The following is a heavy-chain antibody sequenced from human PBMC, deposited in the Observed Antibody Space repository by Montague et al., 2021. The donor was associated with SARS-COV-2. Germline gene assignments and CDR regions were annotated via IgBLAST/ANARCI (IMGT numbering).Heavy chain of an antibody. Sequence: SETLSLTCTVSGDSISSSSYNWGWIRQPPGTGLEWIGSVHYSGRPYYNPSLKSRVTIYVDTSKNQLSLKLSSVTAADTAVYYCTRHVHMTWPEPSPGFDYWGQGTLVTVSS. CDR3: TRHVHMTWPEPSPGFDY. D-gene: IGHD1-1*01. CDR2: VHYSGRP. V-gene: IGHV4-39*01. J-gene: IGHJ4*02. CDR1: GDSISSSSYN.